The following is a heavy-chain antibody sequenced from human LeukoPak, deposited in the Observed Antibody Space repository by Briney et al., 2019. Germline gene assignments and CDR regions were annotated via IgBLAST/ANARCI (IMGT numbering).Heavy chain of an antibody. CDR2: IYYSGST. J-gene: IGHJ4*02. D-gene: IGHD3-9*01. Sequence: PSETLSLTCTVSGGSISSYYWSWIRQPPGKGLEWIGNIYYSGSTNYNPSLKSRVTISVDTSKKQFSLRLSSVSAADTAVYYCARGVVLTGYPLDFWGRGTLVTVSS. CDR1: GGSISSYY. CDR3: ARGVVLTGYPLDF. V-gene: IGHV4-59*01.